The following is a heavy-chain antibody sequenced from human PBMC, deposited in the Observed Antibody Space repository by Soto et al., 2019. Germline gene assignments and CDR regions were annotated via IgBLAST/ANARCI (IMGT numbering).Heavy chain of an antibody. CDR1: EFNFENYA. CDR2: ISWNSGTL. V-gene: IGHV3-9*01. CDR3: AKGRTRPLELGSFGDNAFDV. D-gene: IGHD3-10*01. J-gene: IGHJ3*01. Sequence: EVQLVESGGGLVQPGRSLRLSCAASEFNFENYAMHWVRQAPGKGLEWVSGISWNSGTLVYADSVKGRFTISRDNAKNSLFLQMNSLRPEDTALYFCAKGRTRPLELGSFGDNAFDVWGQGTMFTVAS.